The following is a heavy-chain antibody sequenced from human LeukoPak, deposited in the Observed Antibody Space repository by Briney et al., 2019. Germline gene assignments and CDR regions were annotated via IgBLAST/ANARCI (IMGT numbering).Heavy chain of an antibody. J-gene: IGHJ3*01. CDR1: GFTFSRYW. CDR3: ERHLGHNPAADTDAFDF. V-gene: IGHV3-74*01. D-gene: IGHD1-14*01. CDR2: ISNDGSST. Sequence: PGGSLIRSCAASGFTFSRYWMHWVRQTPGKGLVGFSRISNDGSSTYHADSVKGRFTVSRDNAKNTVYLKMNSVRAEDTAVYYCERHLGHNPAADTDAFDFWGQGTMVTVSS.